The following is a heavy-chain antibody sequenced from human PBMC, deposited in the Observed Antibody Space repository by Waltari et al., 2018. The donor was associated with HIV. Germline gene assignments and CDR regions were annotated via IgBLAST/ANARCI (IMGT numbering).Heavy chain of an antibody. CDR1: GFTFGGKY. CDR3: AREGSRGWRSDMDV. J-gene: IGHJ6*02. CDR2: IYSGGST. D-gene: IGHD6-19*01. Sequence: EVRLVETGGGLIQPGGSLRLSCAASGFTFGGKYMSWVRQAPGKGLVWVSIIYSGGSTYYADSVKGRFTISRDSSKNTVYLQMNSLRAEDTAVYYCAREGSRGWRSDMDVWGQGTTVTVSS. V-gene: IGHV3-53*02.